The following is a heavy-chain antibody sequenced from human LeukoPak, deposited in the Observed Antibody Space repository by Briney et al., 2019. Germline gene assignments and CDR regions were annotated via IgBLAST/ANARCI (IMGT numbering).Heavy chain of an antibody. CDR2: FYYNGAT. D-gene: IGHD3-16*01. CDR3: VRRNYVSGRIDP. V-gene: IGHV4-39*01. CDR1: GGSISSSDYL. J-gene: IGHJ5*02. Sequence: SETLSLTCTVSGGSISSSDYLGAWVRQPPGKGLEWIGDFYYNGATSYDPSLKSRVTISVDTSKNQFSLNLTSVTAADTAVYHCVRRNYVSGRIDPWGQGTLVTVSS.